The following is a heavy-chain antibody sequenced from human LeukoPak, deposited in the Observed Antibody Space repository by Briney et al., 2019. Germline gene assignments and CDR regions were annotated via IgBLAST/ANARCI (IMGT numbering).Heavy chain of an antibody. J-gene: IGHJ6*03. CDR2: INPNSGGT. D-gene: IGHD1-7*01. CDR1: GYTFTGYY. V-gene: IGHV1-2*02. Sequence: ASVKVSCKASGYTFTGYYMHWVRQAPGQGLGWMGWINPNSGGTNYAQKFQGRVTMTRDTSISTAYMELSRLRSDDTAVYYCARDQLNYLARYGGRSPGSHYYMDVWGKGTTVTVSS. CDR3: ARDQLNYLARYGGRSPGSHYYMDV.